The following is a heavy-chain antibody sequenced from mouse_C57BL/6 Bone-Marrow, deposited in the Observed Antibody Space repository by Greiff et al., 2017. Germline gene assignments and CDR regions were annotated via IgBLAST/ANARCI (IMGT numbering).Heavy chain of an antibody. V-gene: IGHV5-17*01. CDR3: ARALDWFAY. CDR1: GFTFSDYG. Sequence: EVMLVESGGGLVKPGGSLKLSCAASGFTFSDYGMHWVRQAPEKGLEWVAYISSGSSTIYYADTVKGRFTISRDNAKNTLFLQMTSLRSEDTAMYYCARALDWFAYWGQGTLVTVSA. CDR2: ISSGSSTI. J-gene: IGHJ3*01.